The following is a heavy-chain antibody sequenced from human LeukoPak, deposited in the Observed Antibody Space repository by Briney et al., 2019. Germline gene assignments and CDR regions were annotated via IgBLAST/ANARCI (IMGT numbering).Heavy chain of an antibody. CDR3: ARLLEQQLGRGNWFDP. CDR2: MSPNSGNT. D-gene: IGHD6-13*01. CDR1: GYTFTSYD. V-gene: IGHV1-8*01. Sequence: GASVKVSCKASGYTFTSYDINWVRQATGQGLEWMGWMSPNSGNTDYAQKFQGRVTMTRNTSISTAYMELSSLRSEDTAVYYCARLLEQQLGRGNWFDPWGQGTPVTVSS. J-gene: IGHJ5*02.